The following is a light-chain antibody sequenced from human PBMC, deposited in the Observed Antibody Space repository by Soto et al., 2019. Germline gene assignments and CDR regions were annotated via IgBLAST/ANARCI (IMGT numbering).Light chain of an antibody. J-gene: IGLJ1*01. CDR1: SSNIGSNS. CDR2: KNS. Sequence: VLTQPPSASGTPGQRVTISCSGSSSNIGSNSVYWYQQLPGTAPKLLIFKNSQRPSGVPDRFSGSKSGTSASLAVSGLRSGDEADYYCAAWDDRLRGFLFGPGTMSTVL. CDR3: AAWDDRLRGFL. V-gene: IGLV1-47*01.